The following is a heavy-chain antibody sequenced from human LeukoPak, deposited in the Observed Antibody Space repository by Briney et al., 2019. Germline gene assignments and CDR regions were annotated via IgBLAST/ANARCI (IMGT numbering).Heavy chain of an antibody. CDR3: TRDVPRSAGYPDN. Sequence: SETLSLTCTVSGGSISSSSYYWGWIRQPAGKGLEWIGRIYTSGSTNYNPSLKSRVTISVDTSKNQFSLKLSSVTAADTAVYYCTRDVPRSAGYPDNWGQGTLVTVSS. CDR2: IYTSGST. V-gene: IGHV4-61*02. D-gene: IGHD2-15*01. CDR1: GGSISSSSYY. J-gene: IGHJ4*02.